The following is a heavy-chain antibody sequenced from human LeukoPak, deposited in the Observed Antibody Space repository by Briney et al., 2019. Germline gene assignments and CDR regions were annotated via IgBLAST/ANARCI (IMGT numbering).Heavy chain of an antibody. CDR2: INHSGST. CDR3: ARATPYYDSSGYYSPMDV. V-gene: IGHV4-34*01. CDR1: GGSFSGYY. Sequence: SETLSLTCAVYGGSFSGYYWSWIRQPPGKGLEWIGEINHSGSTNYNPSLKSRVTISVDTSKNQFSLKLSSVTAADTAVYYCARATPYYDSSGYYSPMDVWGKGTTVTVSS. J-gene: IGHJ6*03. D-gene: IGHD3-22*01.